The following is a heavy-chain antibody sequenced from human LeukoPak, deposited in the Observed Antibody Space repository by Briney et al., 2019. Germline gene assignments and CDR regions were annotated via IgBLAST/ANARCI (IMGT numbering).Heavy chain of an antibody. V-gene: IGHV3-21*01. CDR2: SSSSNSYM. J-gene: IGHJ3*02. CDR3: ARDKGEHIVVVTATHYRSLDAFDI. Sequence: GGSLRLSCAASGFTFSSYSMNWVRQAPGKGLEWVSSSSSSNSYMYYADSVKGRFTISRDNAKNSLYLQMNSLRAEDTAVYYCARDKGEHIVVVTATHYRSLDAFDIWGQGTMVTVSS. D-gene: IGHD2-21*02. CDR1: GFTFSSYS.